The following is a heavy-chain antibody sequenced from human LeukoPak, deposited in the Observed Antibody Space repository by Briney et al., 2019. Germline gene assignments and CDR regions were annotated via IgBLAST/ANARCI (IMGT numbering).Heavy chain of an antibody. J-gene: IGHJ6*02. CDR2: INPNSGGT. Sequence: ASVKVSCKASGYTFTDYYMHWVRQAPGQGLEWMGRINPNSGGTNYAQKLQGRVTMTTDTSTSTAYMELRSLRSDDTAVYYCAREEASSGWDYYYGMDVWGQGTTVTVSS. V-gene: IGHV1-2*06. CDR3: AREEASSGWDYYYGMDV. CDR1: GYTFTDYY. D-gene: IGHD6-19*01.